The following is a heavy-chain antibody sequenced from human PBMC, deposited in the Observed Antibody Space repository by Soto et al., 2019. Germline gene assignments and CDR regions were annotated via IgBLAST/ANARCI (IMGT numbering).Heavy chain of an antibody. J-gene: IGHJ5*02. Sequence: PSETLSLTCSVSGGSISSSSYFWGWIRQPPGKGLEWIGSIYYSGSTYYNPSLKSRVTVSVDTSKNQFSLKLSSVTAADTAVYYWARHPSDFWFDPWGKETLVTVPS. CDR2: IYYSGST. D-gene: IGHD2-21*01. CDR3: ARHPSDFWFDP. CDR1: GGSISSSSYF. V-gene: IGHV4-39*01.